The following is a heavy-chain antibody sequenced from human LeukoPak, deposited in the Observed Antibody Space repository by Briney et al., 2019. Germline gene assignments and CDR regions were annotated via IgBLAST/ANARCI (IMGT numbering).Heavy chain of an antibody. V-gene: IGHV3-30*02. CDR2: IXXDGSNK. CDR1: GFTFSSYG. J-gene: IGHJ6*03. CDR3: AKXXRXAMDV. Sequence: GGSLRLSCAASGFTFSSYGMHWVRQAPGKGLEWVXFIXXDGSNKYYADSVRGRFTISRDNSKNTLYLQMNSLRAEDTAVYYCAKXXRXAMDVWGKGTTVTVSS.